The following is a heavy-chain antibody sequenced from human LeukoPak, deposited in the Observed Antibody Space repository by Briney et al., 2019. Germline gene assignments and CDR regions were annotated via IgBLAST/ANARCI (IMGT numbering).Heavy chain of an antibody. Sequence: PSQTLSLTCTVSGGSIGSGGYYWSWIRQPPGKGLEWIGYIYNSGSSNYNPSLKSRVTISVDTSKNQFSLKLSSVTAADTAVYYCAGDRGWTNYYYGMDVWGQGTTVTVSS. CDR2: IYNSGSS. V-gene: IGHV4-61*08. CDR1: GGSIGSGGYY. D-gene: IGHD3/OR15-3a*01. CDR3: AGDRGWTNYYYGMDV. J-gene: IGHJ6*02.